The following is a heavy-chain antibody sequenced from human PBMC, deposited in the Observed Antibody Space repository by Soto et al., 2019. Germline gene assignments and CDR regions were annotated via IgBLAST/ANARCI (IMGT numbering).Heavy chain of an antibody. CDR2: ISYDGSNK. V-gene: IGHV3-30-3*01. CDR3: ARAMSGSYHYYYNMDV. J-gene: IGHJ6*02. Sequence: GGSLRLSCAASGFTFSSYAMHWVRQAPGKGLEWVAVISYDGSNKYYADSVKGRFTISRDNSKNTLYLQMNSLRAEDTAVYYCARAMSGSYHYYYNMDVWGQGTTVTVSS. D-gene: IGHD1-26*01. CDR1: GFTFSSYA.